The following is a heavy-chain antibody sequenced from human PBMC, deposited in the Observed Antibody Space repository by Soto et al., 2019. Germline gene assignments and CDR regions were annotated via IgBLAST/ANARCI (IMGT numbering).Heavy chain of an antibody. V-gene: IGHV4-39*01. D-gene: IGHD3-22*01. J-gene: IGHJ4*02. CDR2: IASSGTT. CDR3: ARQLEVGRPLVVITHSDH. Sequence: PSKTLSLTCSVSSDSFSSGDYCWAWIRQPPGKGLEWIGSIASSGTTYYNPSLSSRLTISVDTSKNQFSLKLSSVTAADTAVYYCARQLEVGRPLVVITHSDHWGQGTLVTLSS. CDR1: SDSFSSGDYC.